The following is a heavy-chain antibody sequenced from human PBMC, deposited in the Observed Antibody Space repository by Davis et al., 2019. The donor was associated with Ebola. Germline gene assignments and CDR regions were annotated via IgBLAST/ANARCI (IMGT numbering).Heavy chain of an antibody. CDR2: IKQDGSEK. D-gene: IGHD2-8*02. CDR3: ARDRGYCSGGACYRLLDY. J-gene: IGHJ4*02. Sequence: GGSLRLSCAASGFTFSSYEMNWVRQAPGKGLEWVAIIKQDGSEKYYVDSVKGRFTISRDNAKNSLFLQMDSLRAEDTAVYYCARDRGYCSGGACYRLLDYWGQGTLVTVSS. V-gene: IGHV3-7*01. CDR1: GFTFSSYE.